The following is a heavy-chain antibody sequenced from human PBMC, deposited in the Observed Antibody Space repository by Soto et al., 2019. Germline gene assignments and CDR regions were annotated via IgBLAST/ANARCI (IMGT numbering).Heavy chain of an antibody. V-gene: IGHV4-59*01. CDR2: IYYSGST. CDR3: ARGIVQFDY. J-gene: IGHJ4*02. D-gene: IGHD1-26*01. Sequence: QVQLQESGPGLVKPSETLSLTCTVSGGSISSYYWSWIRQPPGKGLEWIGYIYYSGSTNYNPSLKSRVTISVDTSKNQFSLKLSSVTAADTAVYYCARGIVQFDYWGQGTLVTVSS. CDR1: GGSISSYY.